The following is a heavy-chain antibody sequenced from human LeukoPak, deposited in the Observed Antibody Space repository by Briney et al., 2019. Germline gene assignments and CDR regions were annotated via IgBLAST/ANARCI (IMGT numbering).Heavy chain of an antibody. CDR2: ISWNSGSI. CDR3: AVSAYCGGDCYSAAFDI. D-gene: IGHD2-21*02. Sequence: GGSLRLSCAASGFTFSNYWMHWVRQAPGKGLEWVSGISWNSGSIGYADSVKGRFTISRDNAKNSLYLQMNSPRAEDTALYYCAVSAYCGGDCYSAAFDIWGQGTMVTVSS. CDR1: GFTFSNYW. V-gene: IGHV3-9*01. J-gene: IGHJ3*02.